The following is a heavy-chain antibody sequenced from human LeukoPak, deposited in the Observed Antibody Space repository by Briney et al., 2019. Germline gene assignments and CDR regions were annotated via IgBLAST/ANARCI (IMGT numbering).Heavy chain of an antibody. CDR3: AKPVTGSIFDY. CDR2: TTHSGITT. Sequence: PGRSLRLSCTASGFSFTDFDMNWVRQAPGKGLEWVSHTTHSGITTHYADSVKGRFTISRDNSKSTLYLQMNSLRAEDTAVYYCAKPVTGSIFDYWGRGTLVTVSS. CDR1: GFSFTDFD. D-gene: IGHD6-19*01. J-gene: IGHJ4*02. V-gene: IGHV3-23*01.